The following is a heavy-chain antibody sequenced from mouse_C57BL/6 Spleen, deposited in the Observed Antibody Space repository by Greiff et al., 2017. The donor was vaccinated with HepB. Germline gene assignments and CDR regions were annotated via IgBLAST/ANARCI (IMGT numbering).Heavy chain of an antibody. CDR3: ARLDGSSYFFAY. CDR2: IYPRSGNT. CDR1: GYTFTSYG. V-gene: IGHV1-81*01. D-gene: IGHD1-1*01. Sequence: VQLQQSGAELARPGASVKLSCKASGYTFTSYGISWVKQRTGQGLEWIGEIYPRSGNTYYNEKFKGKATLTADKSSSTAYMELRSLTSEDSAVYFCARLDGSSYFFAYWGQGTLVTVSA. J-gene: IGHJ3*01.